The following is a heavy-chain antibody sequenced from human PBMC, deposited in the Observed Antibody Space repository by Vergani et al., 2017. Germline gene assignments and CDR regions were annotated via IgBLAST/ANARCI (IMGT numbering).Heavy chain of an antibody. J-gene: IGHJ6*03. CDR1: GFSLRNARMG. CDR2: IFSNDEK. CDR3: ARMCEGEMATMIHYYYYMDV. Sequence: QVTLTESGPVLVKPTETLTLTCTVSGFSLRNARMGVSWIRQPPGKALEWLAHIFSNDEKSYSTSLKSRLTISKDTAKSQVVLTMTNMDPVDTATYYCARMCEGEMATMIHYYYYMDVWGKGTTVTVSS. D-gene: IGHD5-24*01. V-gene: IGHV2-26*01.